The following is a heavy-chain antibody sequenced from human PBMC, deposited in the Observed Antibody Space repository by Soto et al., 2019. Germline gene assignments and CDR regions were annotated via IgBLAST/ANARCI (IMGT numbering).Heavy chain of an antibody. Sequence: ASVKVSCKASGYTFTSYGISWVRQAPGQGLEWMGWISAYNGNTNYAQKLQGRVTMTTDTSTSTAYMELRSLRSDDTAVYYCARDLHNNYDFWSGYYPHVGYYYYYGMDVWGQGTTVTVSS. V-gene: IGHV1-18*01. CDR3: ARDLHNNYDFWSGYYPHVGYYYYYGMDV. CDR1: GYTFTSYG. J-gene: IGHJ6*02. CDR2: ISAYNGNT. D-gene: IGHD3-3*01.